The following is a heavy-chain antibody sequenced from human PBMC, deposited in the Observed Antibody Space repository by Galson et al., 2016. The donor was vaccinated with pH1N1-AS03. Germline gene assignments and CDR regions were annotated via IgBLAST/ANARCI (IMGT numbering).Heavy chain of an antibody. D-gene: IGHD1-7*01. V-gene: IGHV3-7*03. J-gene: IGHJ2*01. CDR3: ARGSPLNYYLDL. Sequence: SLRLSCAASGCSFSASWMSWVRQAPGKGLEWVANIRQDGSEKYYVDSVEGRFTISRDNAKNSLYLQMNSLRDEDRAVYYCARGSPLNYYLDLWGRGTLVTVSS. CDR2: IRQDGSEK. CDR1: GCSFSASW.